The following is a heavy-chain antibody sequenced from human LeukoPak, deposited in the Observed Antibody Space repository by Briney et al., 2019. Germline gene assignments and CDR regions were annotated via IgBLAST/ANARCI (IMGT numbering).Heavy chain of an antibody. Sequence: SETLSLTCAVSGGSISSSNWWSWVRQPPGKGLEWIGEIYHSESTNYNPSLKSRVTMSVDTSKNQFSLKLSSVTAADTAVYYCARALPGFDYWGQGTLVTVSS. V-gene: IGHV4-4*02. CDR2: IYHSEST. CDR1: GGSISSSNW. CDR3: ARALPGFDY. J-gene: IGHJ4*02.